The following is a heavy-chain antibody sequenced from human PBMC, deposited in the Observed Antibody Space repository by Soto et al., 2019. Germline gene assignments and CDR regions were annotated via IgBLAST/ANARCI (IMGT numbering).Heavy chain of an antibody. Sequence: GPLRLSCPASVFTFSNAWMSWVRQAPGKGLEWVGRIKSKTDGGTTDYAAPVKGRFTISRDDSKNTLYLQMNSLKTEDTAVYYCTTRYKTGTDFDYWGQGTLVTVSS. D-gene: IGHD1-7*01. V-gene: IGHV3-15*01. CDR1: VFTFSNAW. J-gene: IGHJ4*02. CDR2: IKSKTDGGTT. CDR3: TTRYKTGTDFDY.